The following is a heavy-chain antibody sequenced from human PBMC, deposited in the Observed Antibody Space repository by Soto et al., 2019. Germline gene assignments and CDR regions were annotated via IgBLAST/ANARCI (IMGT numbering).Heavy chain of an antibody. CDR2: ISYDGSDK. CDR1: GFTFSSYG. D-gene: IGHD3-10*01. V-gene: IGHV3-30*18. J-gene: IGHJ5*02. CDR3: AKDSGFGELPQNPNWFDP. Sequence: GGSLRLSCAASGFTFSSYGMHWVRQAPGKGLEWVAVISYDGSDKYYEDSVKGRFTISRDNSKNTLYLQVNSLRAEDTAVYYCAKDSGFGELPQNPNWFDPWGQGTLVTVS.